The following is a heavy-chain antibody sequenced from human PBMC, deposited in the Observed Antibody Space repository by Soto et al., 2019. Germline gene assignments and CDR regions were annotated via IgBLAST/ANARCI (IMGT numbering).Heavy chain of an antibody. V-gene: IGHV3-30-3*01. J-gene: IGHJ6*02. CDR2: ISYDGSNK. CDR3: ARETGTLYYGMDV. Sequence: QVQLVESGGGVVQPGRSLRLSCAASGFTFSSYAMHWVGKATGKGLEWVAVISYDGSNKYYADSVKGRFTISRDNSKNTLYLQMNSLRAEDTAVYYCARETGTLYYGMDVWGQGTTVTVSS. CDR1: GFTFSSYA. D-gene: IGHD1-1*01.